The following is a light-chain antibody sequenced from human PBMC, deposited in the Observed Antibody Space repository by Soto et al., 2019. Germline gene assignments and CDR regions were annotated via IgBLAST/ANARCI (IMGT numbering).Light chain of an antibody. CDR3: CSYAGTYTLVV. Sequence: QSALTQPRSVSGSPGQSITISCTGTSSDVGGYNYVSWYQQHPGKAPKLMISDVSQRHSGVPDRFSGSKSGNTASLTISGLQAEDEADYYCCSYAGTYTLVVFGGGTKLTVL. CDR2: DVS. V-gene: IGLV2-11*01. CDR1: SSDVGGYNY. J-gene: IGLJ3*02.